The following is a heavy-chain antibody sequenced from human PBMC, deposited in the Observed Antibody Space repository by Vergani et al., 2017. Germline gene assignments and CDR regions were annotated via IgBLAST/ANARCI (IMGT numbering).Heavy chain of an antibody. CDR3: ARTTVTTKFDP. CDR2: ISPDGFST. V-gene: IGHV1-46*01. J-gene: IGHJ5*02. D-gene: IGHD4-11*01. CDR1: GYTFTAYY. Sequence: QVQLVQSGAEVGKPGASVKISCKASGYTFTAYYIHWVRQAPEQGLEWVGVISPDGFSTFYAQKFQGRVTMTRDTSISTAYMELSRLRSDDTAVYYCARTTVTTKFDPWGQGTLVTVSS.